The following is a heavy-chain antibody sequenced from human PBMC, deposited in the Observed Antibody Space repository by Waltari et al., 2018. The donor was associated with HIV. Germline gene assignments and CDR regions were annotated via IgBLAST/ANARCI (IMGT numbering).Heavy chain of an antibody. CDR1: GFTFRSYG. D-gene: IGHD6-19*01. V-gene: IGHV3-30*18. CDR3: AKDRIPVAGTRYYYGMDV. J-gene: IGHJ6*02. CDR2: ISYDGSNK. Sequence: QVQLVEYGGGVVQPGRSLRLSCAASGFTFRSYGIHWVRQAPGKGLEWVAVISYDGSNKYYADSVKGRFTISRDNSKNTLYLQMNSLRAEDTAVYYCAKDRIPVAGTRYYYGMDVWGQGTTVTVSS.